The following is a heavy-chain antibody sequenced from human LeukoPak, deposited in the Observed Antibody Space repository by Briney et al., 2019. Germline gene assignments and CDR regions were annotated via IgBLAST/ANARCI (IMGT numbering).Heavy chain of an antibody. CDR2: ITSSGSYT. D-gene: IGHD3-3*02. CDR1: GFIFSDYY. CDR3: ARIRDHVFDY. J-gene: IGHJ4*02. V-gene: IGHV3-11*03. Sequence: GGSLRLSCTASGFIFSDYYMTWTRQAAGKGLEWISYITSSGSYTNYTDSVKGRFTISRDNAKNSLYLHLNSLRAEDTAVYYCARIRDHVFDYWGQGALVTVSS.